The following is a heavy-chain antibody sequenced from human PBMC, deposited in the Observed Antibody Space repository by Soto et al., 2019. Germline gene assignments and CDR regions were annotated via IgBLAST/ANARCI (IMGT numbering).Heavy chain of an antibody. CDR3: ARDRVRMLKAENYYYYYGMDV. V-gene: IGHV1-69*01. J-gene: IGHJ6*02. CDR1: GGTFSSYA. D-gene: IGHD2-15*01. Sequence: QVQLVQSGAEVKKPGSSVKVSCKASGGTFSSYAISWVRQAPGQGLEWMGGIIPIFGTANYAQKFQGRVTITADESTSTAEMGLSSLRSEDTAVYYCARDRVRMLKAENYYYYYGMDVWGQGPTVTVSS. CDR2: IIPIFGTA.